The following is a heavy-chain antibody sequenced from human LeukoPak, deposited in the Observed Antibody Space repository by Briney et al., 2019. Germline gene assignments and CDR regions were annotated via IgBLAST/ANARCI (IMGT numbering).Heavy chain of an antibody. CDR2: ISGSGGST. Sequence: GGSLRLSCAASGFTFSSYAMSWVRQAPGKGLEWVSAISGSGGSTYYADSVKGRFTISRDNSKNTLYLQMNSLRAEDTVVYYCAKEGVRYYYGSGSYFYFDYWGQGTLVTVSP. CDR1: GFTFSSYA. V-gene: IGHV3-23*01. J-gene: IGHJ4*02. CDR3: AKEGVRYYYGSGSYFYFDY. D-gene: IGHD3-10*01.